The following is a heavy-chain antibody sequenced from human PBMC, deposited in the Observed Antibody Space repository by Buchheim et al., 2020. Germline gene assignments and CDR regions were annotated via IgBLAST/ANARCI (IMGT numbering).Heavy chain of an antibody. CDR2: ISTSGGTT. CDR3: AIYNLYSSSRRFDY. V-gene: IGHV3-23*01. CDR1: GFTFSSYA. J-gene: IGHJ4*02. D-gene: IGHD6-19*01. Sequence: EVQLLESGGGLVQPGGSLRLSCAASGFTFSSYAMSWVRQAPGKGLEWVSTISTSGGTTYYADSVKGRFTISRDNSKNTLYLQMNSLRAEDTAVYYGAIYNLYSSSRRFDYWGQGTL.